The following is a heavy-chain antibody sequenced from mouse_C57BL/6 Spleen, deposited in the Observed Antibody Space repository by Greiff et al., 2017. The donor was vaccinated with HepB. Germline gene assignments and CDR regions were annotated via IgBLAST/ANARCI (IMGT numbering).Heavy chain of an antibody. CDR3: ARELRPWYFDV. J-gene: IGHJ1*03. D-gene: IGHD1-1*01. V-gene: IGHV1-19*01. Sequence: EVQVVESGPVLVKPGASVKMSCKASGYTFTDYYMNWVKQSHGKSLEWIGVINPYNGGTSYNQKFKGKATLTVDKSSSTAYMELNSLTSEDSAVYYGARELRPWYFDVWGKGTTVTVSS. CDR2: INPYNGGT. CDR1: GYTFTDYY.